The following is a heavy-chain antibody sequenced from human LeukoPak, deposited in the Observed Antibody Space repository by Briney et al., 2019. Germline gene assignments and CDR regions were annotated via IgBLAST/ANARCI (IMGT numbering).Heavy chain of an antibody. V-gene: IGHV3-64*01. CDR2: ISNNGGST. D-gene: IGHD1-26*01. CDR3: ARDLYGWELPSRGASDS. Sequence: GGSLRLSCAASGFTFSTYAMHWVRQAPGKGLEYVSAISNNGGSTYYANSVKGRFTISRDNSKNTLYLQMGSLRAEDMAVYYCARDLYGWELPSRGASDSWGQGTLVTVSS. CDR1: GFTFSTYA. J-gene: IGHJ4*02.